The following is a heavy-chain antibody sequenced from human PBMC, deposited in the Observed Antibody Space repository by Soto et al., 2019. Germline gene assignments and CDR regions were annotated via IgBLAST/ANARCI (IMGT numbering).Heavy chain of an antibody. CDR3: ARDGRFDY. Sequence: ASVKVSFNASGYTFSSYGISLVRQAPGQGLEWKGWISAYNGNTNYSQKLQGRGTMTTDTSTSTDYLELRSLSSDDTAVYYCARDGRFDYWGQGTLVSVYS. CDR2: ISAYNGNT. J-gene: IGHJ4*02. CDR1: GYTFSSYG. V-gene: IGHV1-18*01.